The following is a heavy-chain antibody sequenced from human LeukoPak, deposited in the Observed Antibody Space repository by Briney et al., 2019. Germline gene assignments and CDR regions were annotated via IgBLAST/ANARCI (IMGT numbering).Heavy chain of an antibody. J-gene: IGHJ3*02. CDR1: GGSISSYY. D-gene: IGHD3-22*01. Sequence: TPSETLSLTCTVSGGSISSYYWSWIRQPAGKGLEWIGRIYTSGSTNYNPSLKSRVTMPVDTSKNQFSLKLSSVTAADTAVYYCARESYDSSGPDAFDIWGQGTMVTVSS. V-gene: IGHV4-4*07. CDR2: IYTSGST. CDR3: ARESYDSSGPDAFDI.